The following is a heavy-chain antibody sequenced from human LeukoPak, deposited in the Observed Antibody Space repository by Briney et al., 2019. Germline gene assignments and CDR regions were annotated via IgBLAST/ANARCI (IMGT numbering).Heavy chain of an antibody. V-gene: IGHV3-23*01. CDR2: ISGSGVST. D-gene: IGHD1-7*01. CDR1: GFRFSSCA. Sequence: PGGSLRLACAASGFRFSSCAMSWVRQAPGKGLEWASAISGSGVSTYYADSVKGRFTVSRDNSKNTLYLQMSSLRAEDTAVYYCAKDERNWNYNLASQTYDWGQGTLVTVSS. J-gene: IGHJ4*02. CDR3: AKDERNWNYNLASQTYD.